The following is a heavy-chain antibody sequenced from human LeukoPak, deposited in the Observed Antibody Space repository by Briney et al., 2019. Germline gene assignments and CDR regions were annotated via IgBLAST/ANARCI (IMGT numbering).Heavy chain of an antibody. Sequence: ASVKVSCKASGYTFTGYYMHWVRQAPGQGLESMGWINPNSGDTYYAQKFQGRVTMTRDTSISTAYMELSSLRSDDTAMYYCARTSSTTVVTSHWGQGTLVTVSS. CDR2: INPNSGDT. CDR1: GYTFTGYY. D-gene: IGHD4-23*01. V-gene: IGHV1-2*02. J-gene: IGHJ4*02. CDR3: ARTSSTTVVTSH.